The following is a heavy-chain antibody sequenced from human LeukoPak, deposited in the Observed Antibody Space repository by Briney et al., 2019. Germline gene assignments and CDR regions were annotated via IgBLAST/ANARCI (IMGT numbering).Heavy chain of an antibody. Sequence: SETLSLTCTVSGGPISSYYWSWIRQPPGKGLEWIGYIYYSGSTNYNPSLKSRVTISVDTSKNQFSLKLSSVTAADTAVYYCARDLGYGDYEYYFDYWGQGTLVTVSS. CDR1: GGPISSYY. J-gene: IGHJ4*02. D-gene: IGHD4-17*01. CDR2: IYYSGST. V-gene: IGHV4-59*01. CDR3: ARDLGYGDYEYYFDY.